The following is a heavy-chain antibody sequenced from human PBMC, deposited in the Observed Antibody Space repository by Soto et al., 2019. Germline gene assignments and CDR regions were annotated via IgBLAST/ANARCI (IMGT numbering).Heavy chain of an antibody. CDR3: EQSEVGPTYYDFWSGYLRPYYGMDV. CDR1: GFSLSTSGVG. J-gene: IGHJ6*02. V-gene: IGHV2-5*01. D-gene: IGHD3-3*01. CDR2: IYWNDDK. Sequence: SGPTLVNPPQTLTLTCTFSGFSLSTSGVGVGWIRQPPGKALEWLALIYWNDDKRYSPSLKSRLTITKDTSKNQVVLTMTNMDNVDTAKYYCEQSEVGPTYYDFWSGYLRPYYGMDVWGQGTTVTVSS.